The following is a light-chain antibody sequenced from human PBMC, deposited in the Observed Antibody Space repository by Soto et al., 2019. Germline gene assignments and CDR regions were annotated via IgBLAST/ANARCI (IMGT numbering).Light chain of an antibody. CDR3: CSYAGSYTWV. J-gene: IGLJ3*02. CDR2: DVS. Sequence: QSALTQSRSVSGSPGQSVTISCTGTSNYVGGYNYVSWFQQHPGKAPKLMIYDVSKRPSGVPDRLSGSKSGNTASLTISGLQAEDEADYYCCSYAGSYTWVFGGGTKLTVL. CDR1: SNYVGGYNY. V-gene: IGLV2-11*01.